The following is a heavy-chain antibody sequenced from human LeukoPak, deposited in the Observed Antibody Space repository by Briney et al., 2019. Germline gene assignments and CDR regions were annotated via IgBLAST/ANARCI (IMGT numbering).Heavy chain of an antibody. Sequence: GGSLRLSCAASGFTVSSNYMSWVRQAPGKGLEWVSVIYSGGSTYYADSVKGRFTISRDNSKNTLYLQMNSLRAEDTAVHYCARGERVAARGDAFDIWGQGTMVTVSS. J-gene: IGHJ3*02. CDR3: ARGERVAARGDAFDI. V-gene: IGHV3-53*01. D-gene: IGHD2-15*01. CDR1: GFTVSSNY. CDR2: IYSGGST.